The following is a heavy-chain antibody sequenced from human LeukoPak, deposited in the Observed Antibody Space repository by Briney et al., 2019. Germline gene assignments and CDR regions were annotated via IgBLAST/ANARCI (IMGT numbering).Heavy chain of an antibody. D-gene: IGHD2-2*01. V-gene: IGHV1-18*01. Sequence: GASVKVSCKASGYTFTSYGISWVRQAPGQGLEWMGWISAYNGNTNYAQKFQGRVTMTRDTSISTAYMELSRLRSDDTAVYYCARSAYCSSTSCLYYYYYYYMDVWGKGTTVTVSS. CDR3: ARSAYCSSTSCLYYYYYYYMDV. CDR2: ISAYNGNT. CDR1: GYTFTSYG. J-gene: IGHJ6*03.